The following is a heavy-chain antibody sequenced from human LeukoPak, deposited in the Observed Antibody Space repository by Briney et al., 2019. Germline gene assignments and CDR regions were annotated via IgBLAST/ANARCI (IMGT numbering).Heavy chain of an antibody. CDR1: GFIFSDHY. Sequence: GASLRLSCAASGFIFSDHYMDWVRQAPGKGLEWVGRIRNKAQSYTTEYAASVKGRFTISRDDSKNSLYLQMNSLKTEDTAVYYCTSVSAGLVEYWGQGTLVTVSS. CDR3: TSVSAGLVEY. CDR2: IRNKAQSYTT. D-gene: IGHD3-16*01. V-gene: IGHV3-72*01. J-gene: IGHJ4*02.